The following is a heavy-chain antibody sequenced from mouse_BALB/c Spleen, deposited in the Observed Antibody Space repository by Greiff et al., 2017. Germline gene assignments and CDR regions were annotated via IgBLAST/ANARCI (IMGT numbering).Heavy chain of an antibody. J-gene: IGHJ2*01. CDR2: INPSTGYT. CDR3: ARSQITTVEPGFDY. CDR1: GYTFTSYW. Sequence: VQLQQSGAELAKPGASVKMSCKASGYTFTSYWMHWVKQRPGQGLEWIGYINPSTGYTEYNQKFKDKATLTADKSSSTAYMQLSSLTSEDSAVYYCARSQITTVEPGFDYWGQGTTLTVSS. V-gene: IGHV1-7*01. D-gene: IGHD1-1*01.